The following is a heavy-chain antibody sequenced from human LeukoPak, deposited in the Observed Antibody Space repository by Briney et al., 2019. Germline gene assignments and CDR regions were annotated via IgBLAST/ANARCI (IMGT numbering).Heavy chain of an antibody. D-gene: IGHD3-22*01. CDR2: ISSSSSYI. CDR1: GFTFSSYS. CDR3: ARDSSGSADAFDI. V-gene: IGHV3-21*01. Sequence: GGSLRLSCAASGFTFSSYSMNWVRQAPGKGLEWVSSISSSSSYIYYADSVKGRFTISRDNAKNSLYLQMSSLRAEDTAVYYCARDSSGSADAFDIWGQGTMVTVSS. J-gene: IGHJ3*02.